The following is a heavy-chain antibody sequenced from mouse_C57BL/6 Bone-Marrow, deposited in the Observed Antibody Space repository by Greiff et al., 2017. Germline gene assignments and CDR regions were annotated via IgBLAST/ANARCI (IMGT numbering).Heavy chain of an antibody. J-gene: IGHJ4*01. CDR3: ANLGRGAMDY. V-gene: IGHV1-82*01. Sequence: VQLQQSGPELVKPGASVKISCKASGYAFSSSWMNWVKQRPGKGLEWIGRIYPGDGDTNYNGKFKGKATLTADKSSSTAYMQLSSLTSEDSAVYFCANLGRGAMDYWGQGTSVTVSS. CDR1: GYAFSSSW. D-gene: IGHD2-10*02. CDR2: IYPGDGDT.